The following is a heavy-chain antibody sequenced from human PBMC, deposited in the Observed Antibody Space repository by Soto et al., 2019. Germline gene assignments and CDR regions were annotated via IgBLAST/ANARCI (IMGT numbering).Heavy chain of an antibody. CDR1: GFTFSSYA. CDR2: ISGSGDIT. CDR3: AKRQYDSSGYYY. J-gene: IGHJ4*02. D-gene: IGHD3-22*01. V-gene: IGHV3-23*01. Sequence: EVQLLESGGGLVQPGGSLRLSCAASGFTFSSYAMSWVRQAPGKGLEWVSTISGSGDITYYADSVKGRFTISRDNSKNTLYLQMNSLRAEDTAVYYCAKRQYDSSGYYYWGQGTLVTVSS.